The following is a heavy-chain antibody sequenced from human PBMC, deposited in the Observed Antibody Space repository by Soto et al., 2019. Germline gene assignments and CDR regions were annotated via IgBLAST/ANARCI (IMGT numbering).Heavy chain of an antibody. D-gene: IGHD1-26*01. Sequence: KPSETLSLTCAVSGGSISSGGYSWSWIRQPPGKGLEWIGYIYHSGSTYYNPSLKSRVTISVDRSKNQFSLKLSSVTAADTAVYYCARGGGNIDFDYWGQGTLVTGLL. CDR3: ARGGGNIDFDY. CDR1: GGSISSGGYS. CDR2: IYHSGST. V-gene: IGHV4-30-2*01. J-gene: IGHJ4*02.